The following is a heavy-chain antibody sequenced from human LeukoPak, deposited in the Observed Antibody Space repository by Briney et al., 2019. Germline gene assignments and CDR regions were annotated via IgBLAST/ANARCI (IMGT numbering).Heavy chain of an antibody. CDR3: AKLAKYFYGSETYYFFEH. D-gene: IGHD3-10*01. CDR2: INQDGTEK. V-gene: IGHV3-7*01. J-gene: IGHJ4*02. Sequence: GGSLRLSCAASGFTFTTYWMGWVRQAPGKGLEWVANINQDGTEKYYVDSVKGRFTISRDNAKSSLYLQMNSLRVEDTAVYYCAKLAKYFYGSETYYFFEHWGQGTLVTVSS. CDR1: GFTFTTYW.